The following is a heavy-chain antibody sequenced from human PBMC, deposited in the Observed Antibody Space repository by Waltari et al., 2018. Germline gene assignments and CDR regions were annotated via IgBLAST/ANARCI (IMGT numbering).Heavy chain of an antibody. J-gene: IGHJ4*02. CDR3: AREETTGGFDY. V-gene: IGHV1-8*03. CDR2: MNPNSYNT. Sequence: QVQLVQSGAEVQKPGASVKVSCKTSGYTFSNYDITWVRQATGRGLEWMGWMNPNSYNTGLGQGFRGRVTITTDESTSTAYMELSSLRSEDTAVYYCAREETTGGFDYWGQGTLVTVSS. CDR1: GYTFSNYD. D-gene: IGHD4-17*01.